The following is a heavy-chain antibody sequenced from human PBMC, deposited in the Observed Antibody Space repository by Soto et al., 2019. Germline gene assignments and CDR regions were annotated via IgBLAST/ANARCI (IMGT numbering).Heavy chain of an antibody. CDR3: ARPPYDFWSGYYYYYYYMDV. D-gene: IGHD3-3*01. Sequence: PSENLSLTCTVSGGSISSSSYYWGWIRQPPGKRLEWIGSIYYSGSTYYNPSLKSRVTISVDTSKNQFSLKLSSVTAADTAVYYCARPPYDFWSGYYYYYYYMDVWGKGTTVTVSS. CDR2: IYYSGST. V-gene: IGHV4-39*01. CDR1: GGSISSSSYY. J-gene: IGHJ6*03.